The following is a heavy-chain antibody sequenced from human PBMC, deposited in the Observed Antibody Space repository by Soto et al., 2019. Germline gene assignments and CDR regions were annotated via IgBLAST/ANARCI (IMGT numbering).Heavy chain of an antibody. V-gene: IGHV3-23*01. D-gene: IGHD5-12*01. CDR2: ISGNGGST. CDR1: GFFFSSYA. J-gene: IGHJ5*02. CDR3: AKDRYINTFHWFDP. Sequence: PGGSLRLSCAASGFFFSSYAMSWVRQAPGKGLEWVSSISGNGGSTYYADSVKGRFTISRDNSKNTQYLQMDSLRAEDTAVYYCAKDRYINTFHWFDPWGQGTLVTVSS.